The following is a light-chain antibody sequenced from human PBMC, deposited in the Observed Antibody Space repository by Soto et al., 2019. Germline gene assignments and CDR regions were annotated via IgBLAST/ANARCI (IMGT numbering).Light chain of an antibody. CDR1: QSVSSTS. Sequence: EIVLTQSPGTLSLSPGERATLSCRASQSVSSTSFAWYQQKPGQAPRLLIYGASSRATGIPDRFSGSRSGPAFTLTISRLEAEDFGVEYWRQYGSAPGGFGQGTKVDLK. J-gene: IGKJ1*01. CDR3: RQYGSAPGG. V-gene: IGKV3-20*01. CDR2: GAS.